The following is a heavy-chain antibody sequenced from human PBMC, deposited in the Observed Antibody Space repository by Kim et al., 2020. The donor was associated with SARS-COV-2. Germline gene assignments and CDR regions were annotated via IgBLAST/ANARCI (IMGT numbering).Heavy chain of an antibody. D-gene: IGHD2-21*02. J-gene: IGHJ4*02. CDR3: ARQGGGDCPSNDY. V-gene: IGHV5-51*01. Sequence: YSPSFQGQVTISADKSISTAYLQWSSLKASDTAMYYCARQGGGDCPSNDYWGQGTLVTVSS.